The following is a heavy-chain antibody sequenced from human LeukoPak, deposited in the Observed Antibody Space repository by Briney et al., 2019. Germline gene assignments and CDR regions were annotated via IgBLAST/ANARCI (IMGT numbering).Heavy chain of an antibody. Sequence: PSETLSLTCAVYGGSFSGYYWSWIRQPPGKGLEWIGEVNHSGSTNYNPSLKSRVTISVDTSKNQFSLKLSSVTAADTAVYYCARGTHSGWFDPWGQGTLVTVSS. CDR2: VNHSGST. V-gene: IGHV4-34*01. J-gene: IGHJ5*02. D-gene: IGHD2-21*01. CDR1: GGSFSGYY. CDR3: ARGTHSGWFDP.